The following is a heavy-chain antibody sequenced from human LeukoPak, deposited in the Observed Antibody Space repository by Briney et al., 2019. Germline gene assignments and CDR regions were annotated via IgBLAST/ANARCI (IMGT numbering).Heavy chain of an antibody. J-gene: IGHJ4*02. V-gene: IGHV3-7*04. D-gene: IGHD4-17*01. CDR2: IKRDGSEK. CDR1: GFTFNSYW. CDR3: ARVYGDAFDY. Sequence: GGSLRLSCAASGFTFNSYWMSWVRQAPGKGLEWVVNIKRDGSEKYYVDSGKGRFTISRDNAKNSLYLQMNSLRAEDTAVYYCARVYGDAFDYWGQGTLVTVSS.